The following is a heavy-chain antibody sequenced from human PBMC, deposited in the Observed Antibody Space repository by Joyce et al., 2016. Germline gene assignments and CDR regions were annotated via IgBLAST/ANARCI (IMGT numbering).Heavy chain of an antibody. CDR1: GYTFTSHG. V-gene: IGHV1-18*04. J-gene: IGHJ6*02. Sequence: QAQLVQSGAEVEKPGASVKVSCKASGYTFTSHGISWVRQAPGQGLEWMGGISAGSGKTSYAQKFQGRVTVTRDTSTNTAYMEMRSLTSYDTAVYYCARDRDYYGSGTYKAMDVWGQGTTVSVSS. CDR2: ISAGSGKT. CDR3: ARDRDYYGSGTYKAMDV. D-gene: IGHD3-10*01.